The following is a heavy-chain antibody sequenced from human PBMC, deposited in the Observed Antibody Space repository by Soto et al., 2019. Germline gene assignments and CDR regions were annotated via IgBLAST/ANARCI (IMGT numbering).Heavy chain of an antibody. CDR2: IYYSGST. CDR3: ARHYGYYSHYMDV. CDR1: GDSISNNNFY. Sequence: SETLSLTCTVSGDSISNNNFYWGRIRQPPGKGLEWIGTIYYSGSTYNNPSLKSRVTISVDTSNNQLSLKLSSVTAADTAVYYCARHYGYYSHYMDVWTKGTTVTVSS. J-gene: IGHJ6*03. D-gene: IGHD3-10*01. V-gene: IGHV4-39*01.